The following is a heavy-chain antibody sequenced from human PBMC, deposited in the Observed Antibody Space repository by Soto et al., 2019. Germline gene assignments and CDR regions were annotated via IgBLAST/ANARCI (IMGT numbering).Heavy chain of an antibody. Sequence: QVQLQESGPGLVKPSQTLSLTCTVSGGSISSGGYYWSWIRQHPGKGLEWIGYIYYSRSTYYYPXLKSRVTISVXXSXNXCSLKLSSVTAADTAVYYCASSLPAATQYYYYGMDVWGQGTTVTVSS. V-gene: IGHV4-31*03. CDR2: IYYSRST. CDR1: GGSISSGGYY. J-gene: IGHJ6*02. D-gene: IGHD2-2*01. CDR3: ASSLPAATQYYYYGMDV.